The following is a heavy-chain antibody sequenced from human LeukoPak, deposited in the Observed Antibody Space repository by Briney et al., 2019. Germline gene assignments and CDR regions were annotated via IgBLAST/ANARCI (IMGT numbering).Heavy chain of an antibody. CDR2: ISGSGGST. D-gene: IGHD1-26*01. V-gene: IGHV3-23*01. CDR3: AKNIVGALRGGAFDI. CDR1: GFTFSSDA. Sequence: PGGSLRLSCAASGFTFSSDAMSWVRQAPGKGLEWVSAISGSGGSTYYADSVKGRFTISRDNFKNTLYLQMNSLGAEDTAVYYCAKNIVGALRGGAFDIWGQGTMVTVSS. J-gene: IGHJ3*02.